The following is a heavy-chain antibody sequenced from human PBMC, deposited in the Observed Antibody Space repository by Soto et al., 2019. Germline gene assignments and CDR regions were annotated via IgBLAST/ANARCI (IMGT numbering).Heavy chain of an antibody. CDR2: INHSGST. V-gene: IGHV4-34*09. CDR3: ARDLYYYDSSGGNNWFDP. J-gene: IGHJ5*02. Sequence: SETLSLTCDVYGGSFSGYIWTWIRQTPGKGLQWIGQINHSGSTYYNPSLKSRVTISVDTSKNQLSLKLSSVTAADTAVYYCARDLYYYDSSGGNNWFDPWGQGTLVTVSS. CDR1: GGSFSGYI. D-gene: IGHD3-22*01.